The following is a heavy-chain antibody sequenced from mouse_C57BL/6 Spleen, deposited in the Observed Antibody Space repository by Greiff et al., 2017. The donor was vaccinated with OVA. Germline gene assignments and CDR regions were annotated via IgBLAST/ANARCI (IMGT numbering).Heavy chain of an antibody. V-gene: IGHV5-4*03. CDR3: ARFYDGYLSY. D-gene: IGHD2-3*01. Sequence: EVKLVESGGGLVKPGGSLKLSCAASGFTFSSYAMSWVRQTPEKRLEWVATISDGGSYTYYPDNVKGRFTISRDNAKNNLYLQMSHLKSEDTAMYYCARFYDGYLSYWGQGTLVTVSA. CDR2: ISDGGSYT. J-gene: IGHJ3*01. CDR1: GFTFSSYA.